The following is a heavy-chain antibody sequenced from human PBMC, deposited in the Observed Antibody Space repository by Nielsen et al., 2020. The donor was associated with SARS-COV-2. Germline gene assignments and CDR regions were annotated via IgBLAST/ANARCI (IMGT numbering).Heavy chain of an antibody. D-gene: IGHD6-25*01. CDR1: TFTFSTYA. Sequence: GESLKISCAASTFTFSTYAMHWVRQAPGKGLEWVAVISDDGSNKYYADSVKGRFTISRDNSKNTLYLQMNNLGVEDTAVYYCAKAFRSSDWVRAATDFWGQGTLVTVSS. V-gene: IGHV3-33*05. J-gene: IGHJ4*02. CDR2: ISDDGSNK. CDR3: AKAFRSSDWVRAATDF.